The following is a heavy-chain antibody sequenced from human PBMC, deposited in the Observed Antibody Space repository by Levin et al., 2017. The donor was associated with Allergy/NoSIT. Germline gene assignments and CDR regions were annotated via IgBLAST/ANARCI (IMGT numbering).Heavy chain of an antibody. V-gene: IGHV1-8*01. Sequence: GESLKISCKASGYTFTSYDINWVRQATGQGLEWMGWMNPNSGNTGYAQKFQGRVTMTRNTSISTAYMELSSLRSEDTAVYYCARDSGLLGGDFDYWGQGTLVTVSS. D-gene: IGHD3-22*01. J-gene: IGHJ4*02. CDR2: MNPNSGNT. CDR1: GYTFTSYD. CDR3: ARDSGLLGGDFDY.